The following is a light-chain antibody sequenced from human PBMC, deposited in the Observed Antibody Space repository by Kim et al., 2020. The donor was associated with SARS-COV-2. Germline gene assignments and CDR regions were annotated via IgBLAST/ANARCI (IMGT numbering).Light chain of an antibody. Sequence: EIVMTQSPATLSVSPGERATPSCRASQSVSSNLAWYQQKPGQAPRLLINGASTRATGIPARFSGSGSGTEFTLTISSLQSEDFAVYYCQQYDNWSDTFGQGTKLEI. J-gene: IGKJ2*01. CDR1: QSVSSN. CDR3: QQYDNWSDT. V-gene: IGKV3-15*01. CDR2: GAS.